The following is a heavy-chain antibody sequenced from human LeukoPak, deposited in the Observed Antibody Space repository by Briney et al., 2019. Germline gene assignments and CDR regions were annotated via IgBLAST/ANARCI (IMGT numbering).Heavy chain of an antibody. D-gene: IGHD3-22*01. J-gene: IGHJ4*02. CDR1: GFSLSTSGMC. V-gene: IGHV2-70*11. CDR2: IDWDDDK. CDR3: ARHYYDSSGYQL. Sequence: SGPTLVNPTQTLTLTCTFSGFSLSTSGMCVSWIRQPPGKALEWLARIDWDDDKYYSTSLKTRLTISKDTSKNQVVPTMTNMDPVDTATYYCARHYYDSSGYQLWGQGTLVTVSS.